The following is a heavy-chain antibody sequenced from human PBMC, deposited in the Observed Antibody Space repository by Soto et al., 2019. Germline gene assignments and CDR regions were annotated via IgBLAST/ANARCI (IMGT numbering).Heavy chain of an antibody. CDR3: ARDPDYDFWSGSSSGIDY. CDR1: GYTFTSYY. D-gene: IGHD3-3*01. Sequence: ASVKVSCKASGYTFTSYYMHWVRQAPGQGLEWMGIINPSGGSTSYAQKFQGRVTMTRDTSTSTVYMELSSLKSEDTAVYYCARDPDYDFWSGSSSGIDYWGQGTLVTVSS. CDR2: INPSGGST. J-gene: IGHJ4*02. V-gene: IGHV1-46*01.